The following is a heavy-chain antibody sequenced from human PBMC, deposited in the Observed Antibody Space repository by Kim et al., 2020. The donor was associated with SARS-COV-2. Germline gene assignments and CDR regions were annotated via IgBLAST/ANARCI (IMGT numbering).Heavy chain of an antibody. D-gene: IGHD5-18*01. V-gene: IGHV5-51*01. CDR1: GYSFTSYW. CDR2: IYPGDSDT. CDR3: ARQRGGYSYGSNFPFGETGYSSSWVPPDYYYGMDV. J-gene: IGHJ6*02. Sequence: GESLKISCKGSGYSFTSYWIGWVRQMPGKGLEWMGIIYPGDSDTRYSPSFQGQVTISADKSISTAYLQWSSLKASDTAMYYCARQRGGYSYGSNFPFGETGYSSSWVPPDYYYGMDVWGQGTTVTVSS.